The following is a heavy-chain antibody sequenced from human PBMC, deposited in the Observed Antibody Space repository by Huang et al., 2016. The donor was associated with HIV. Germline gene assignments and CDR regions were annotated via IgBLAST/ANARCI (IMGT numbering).Heavy chain of an antibody. V-gene: IGHV3-7*01. CDR3: ARRVDLDY. J-gene: IGHJ4*02. CDR2: INQDESET. D-gene: IGHD2-15*01. Sequence: QLVESGGGLVQPGGSLRLSCAASGFAFSSYWMSWVRQAPGKGREWVANINQDESETYYLDSVKGRFTIFRDNAKASLYLQLTNLRVEDTGIYYCARRVDLDYWGQGILLTVSS. CDR1: GFAFSSYW.